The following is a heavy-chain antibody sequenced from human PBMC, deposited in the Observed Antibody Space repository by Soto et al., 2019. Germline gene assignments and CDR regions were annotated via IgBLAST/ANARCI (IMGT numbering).Heavy chain of an antibody. D-gene: IGHD6-19*01. CDR3: ARDGVAAGNFKFDY. Sequence: QVHLVQSGAEVKKPGASGKVSCTASGYMFTKSAMHWVRPAPGQRLERMGWISGDSGNTKYSPKLQDRVTITRDTSASKAYMELSSLRSEDTALYYCARDGVAAGNFKFDYWGQGTLVTVSS. J-gene: IGHJ4*03. V-gene: IGHV1-3*01. CDR1: GYMFTKSA. CDR2: ISGDSGNT.